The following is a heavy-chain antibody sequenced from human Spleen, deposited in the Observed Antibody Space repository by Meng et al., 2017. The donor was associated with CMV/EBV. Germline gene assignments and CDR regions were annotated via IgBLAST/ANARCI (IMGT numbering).Heavy chain of an antibody. CDR3: TTAYNFWNAYEVDPPKGRRHP. CDR1: W. Sequence: WMGWVRQAPGKGMEWVGRIKSEVDGGTTDYAALVKGRFFISRDDSLNTMYLQMYSLKTEDTALYYCTTAYNFWNAYEVDPPKGRRHPWGQGTLVTVSS. V-gene: IGHV3-15*05. D-gene: IGHD3-16*01. CDR2: IKSEVDGGTT. J-gene: IGHJ5*02.